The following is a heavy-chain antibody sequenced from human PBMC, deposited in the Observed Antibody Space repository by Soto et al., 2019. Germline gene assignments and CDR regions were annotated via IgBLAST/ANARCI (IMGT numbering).Heavy chain of an antibody. CDR1: GFTCSNYA. CDR2: ISYDGSNT. Sequence: PGGSLRLSWAAAGFTCSNYAMHWVRQAPGKGLEWVAVISYDGSNTYYADSVKGRFTISRDNSKNTLYLQMDSLRAEDTAVYYCARSPVTYYFDYWGQGTLVTVSS. D-gene: IGHD4-17*01. V-gene: IGHV3-30-3*01. J-gene: IGHJ4*02. CDR3: ARSPVTYYFDY.